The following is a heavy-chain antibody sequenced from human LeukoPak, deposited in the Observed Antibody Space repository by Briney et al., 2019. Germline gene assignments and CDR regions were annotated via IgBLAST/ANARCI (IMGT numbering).Heavy chain of an antibody. Sequence: GGSLRLSCSGSGFTFSNYVMSWVRQAPGKGLEWVSCVSGSGGRGATYYTDSVKGRFTISRDNAKNTMYLQMNSLSGEDTAIYYCANNRGFWSGYNYMDVWGKGTTVTVSS. CDR3: ANNRGFWSGYNYMDV. D-gene: IGHD3-3*01. CDR2: VSGSGGRGAT. V-gene: IGHV3-23*01. CDR1: GFTFSNYV. J-gene: IGHJ6*03.